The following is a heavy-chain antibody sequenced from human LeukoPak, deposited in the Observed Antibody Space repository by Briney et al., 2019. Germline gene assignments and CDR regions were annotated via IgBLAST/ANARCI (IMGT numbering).Heavy chain of an antibody. V-gene: IGHV3-21*01. CDR2: ISSSSSYI. J-gene: IGHJ6*03. CDR1: GFTFSSYS. D-gene: IGHD4-17*01. CDR3: ARDVESTVTVYYYYYYMDV. Sequence: GGSLRLSCAASGFTFSSYSMNWVRQAPGKGLEWVSSISSSSSYIYYADSVKGRFTISRDNAKNSLYLQMNSLRAEDTAVYYCARDVESTVTVYYYYYYMDVWGKGTTVTVSS.